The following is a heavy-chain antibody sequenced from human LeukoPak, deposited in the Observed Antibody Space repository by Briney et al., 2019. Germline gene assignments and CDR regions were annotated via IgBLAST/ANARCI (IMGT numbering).Heavy chain of an antibody. D-gene: IGHD3-22*01. Sequence: SETLSLTCTVSGYSISSGYYWGWIRQPPGKGLEWIGYIYSGGSTIYNPSLKSRLTISGDTSKSQFSLKLSSVTAADTAVYYCAINSSGDSSGYDYWGPGTLVTVSS. J-gene: IGHJ4*02. CDR3: AINSSGDSSGYDY. CDR2: IYSGGST. V-gene: IGHV4-38-2*02. CDR1: GYSISSGYY.